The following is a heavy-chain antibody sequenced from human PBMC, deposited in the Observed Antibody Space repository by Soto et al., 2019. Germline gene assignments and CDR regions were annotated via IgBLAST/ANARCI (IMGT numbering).Heavy chain of an antibody. CDR3: ARELGYCSGGSCQYYYYYYGMDV. Sequence: GGSLRLSCAASGFTFSSYSMNWVRQAPGKGLEWVSSISSSSSYIYYADSVKGRFTISRDDAKNSLYLQMNSLRAEDTAVYYCARELGYCSGGSCQYYYYYYGMDVWGQGTTVTVSS. J-gene: IGHJ6*02. CDR2: ISSSSSYI. D-gene: IGHD2-15*01. V-gene: IGHV3-21*01. CDR1: GFTFSSYS.